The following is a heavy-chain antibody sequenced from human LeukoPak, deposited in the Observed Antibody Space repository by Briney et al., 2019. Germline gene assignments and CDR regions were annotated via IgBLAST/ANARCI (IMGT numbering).Heavy chain of an antibody. CDR2: IYSDDSA. D-gene: IGHD4-17*01. CDR3: AGTTVTPDF. V-gene: IGHV3-66*01. CDR1: GFTIRSNY. J-gene: IGHJ4*02. Sequence: GGSLRLSCAAFGFTIRSNYMSWVRQAPGKGLEWVSIIYSDDSAYYADSVKGRFTISRDSSKNTLYLQMNNLRGDDTGVYYCAGTTVTPDFWGQGTLVTVSS.